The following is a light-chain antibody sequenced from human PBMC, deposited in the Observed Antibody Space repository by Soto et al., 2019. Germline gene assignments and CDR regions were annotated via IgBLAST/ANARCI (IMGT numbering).Light chain of an antibody. CDR2: GAS. V-gene: IGKV3-20*01. CDR1: QSVSSSY. CDR3: QQYGSSPPWT. J-gene: IGKJ1*01. Sequence: EIVLTQSPGTLSLSPGERATLSCRASQSVSSSYLAWYQQKPGQAPRLLIYGASSRATGSPDRFSGSGSGTAFTLTTSRLEPEDFAVYYCQQYGSSPPWTFGKGTKVEIK.